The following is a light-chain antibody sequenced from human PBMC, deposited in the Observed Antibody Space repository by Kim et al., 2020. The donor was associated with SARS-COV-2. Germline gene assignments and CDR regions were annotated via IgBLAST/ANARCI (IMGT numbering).Light chain of an antibody. CDR3: QQYDDWPPWT. J-gene: IGKJ1*01. V-gene: IGKV3-15*01. CDR1: QSVSRN. CDR2: GAS. Sequence: PGERATLTCRASQSVSRNVAWYQQKPGQAPRLLIFGASTRATGIPARFSGSGSGTEFTLTISSLQSEDLAVYHCQQYDDWPPWTFGQGTKVDIK.